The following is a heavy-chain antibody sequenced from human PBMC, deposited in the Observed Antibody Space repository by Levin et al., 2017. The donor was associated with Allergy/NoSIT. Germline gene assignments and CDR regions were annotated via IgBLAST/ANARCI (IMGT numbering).Heavy chain of an antibody. CDR1: GGSISSSY. D-gene: IGHD1-26*01. CDR3: ARHGKWGSDYSYGMDV. V-gene: IGHV4-59*08. J-gene: IGHJ6*02. CDR2: IYYSGST. Sequence: SQTLSLTCTVSGGSISSSYWSWIRQPPGQELEWIGYIYYSGSTKYNPSLKSRVTISVDTSKNQFSLKFSSVTASDPAVYYCARHGKWGSDYSYGMDVWGQGTTVTVSS.